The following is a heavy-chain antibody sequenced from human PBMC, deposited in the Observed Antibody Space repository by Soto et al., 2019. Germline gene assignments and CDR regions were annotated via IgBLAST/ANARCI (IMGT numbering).Heavy chain of an antibody. J-gene: IGHJ6*02. CDR1: GFTFTRSS. D-gene: IGHD3-9*01. Sequence: GASVKVSCKASGFTFTRSSVQWVRQARGQRLEWIGWIVVGSGNTNYAQKFQERVTITRDMSTSTAYMELSSLRSEDTAVYYCAAVTTGYLYYYYGMDVWGQGTTVTVSS. CDR2: IVVGSGNT. CDR3: AAVTTGYLYYYYGMDV. V-gene: IGHV1-58*01.